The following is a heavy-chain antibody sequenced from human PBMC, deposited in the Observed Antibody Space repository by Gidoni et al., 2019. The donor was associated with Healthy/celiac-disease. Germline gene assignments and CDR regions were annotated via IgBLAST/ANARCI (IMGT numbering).Heavy chain of an antibody. J-gene: IGHJ4*02. CDR3: ARNHPEDYGDYYYFDY. CDR2: IYSGGST. Sequence: EVPLVESGGGLIQPGGSLRRSCAASGFTVSSNYRSWVRQAPGKGLEWVSVIYSGGSTYYADSVKGRFTISRDNSKNTLYLQMNSLRAEDTAVYYCARNHPEDYGDYYYFDYWGQGTLVTVSS. CDR1: GFTVSSNY. V-gene: IGHV3-53*01. D-gene: IGHD4-17*01.